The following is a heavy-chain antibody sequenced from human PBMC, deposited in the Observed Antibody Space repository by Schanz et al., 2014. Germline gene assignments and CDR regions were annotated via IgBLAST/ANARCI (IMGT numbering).Heavy chain of an antibody. CDR2: IHHSGST. D-gene: IGHD2-21*01. CDR3: TRSTLWSYDV. Sequence: QVQLQESGPGLVRPSQTLSLTCAVSGGSISSTHWWTWVRQSPGKGLEWIAEIHHSGSTRYNPSLKSRVTISVDKSKNQFSLILSSMTAADTAVYYCTRSTLWSYDVWGRGTMVIVSS. CDR1: GGSISSTHW. J-gene: IGHJ3*01. V-gene: IGHV4-4*02.